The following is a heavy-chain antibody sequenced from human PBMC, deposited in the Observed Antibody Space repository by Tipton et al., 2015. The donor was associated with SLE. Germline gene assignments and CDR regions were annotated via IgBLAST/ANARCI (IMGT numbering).Heavy chain of an antibody. CDR3: TRDRWNYVAY. CDR1: GFTFSSYA. V-gene: IGHV3-49*04. Sequence: SLRLSCAASGFTFSSYAMTWVRQVPGKGLEWVGFIRSKAYGGTTEYAASVKGRFTISRDDSKSIAYLQMNSLKTEDTAVYYCTRDRWNYVAYWGQGTLVSVSS. J-gene: IGHJ4*02. CDR2: IRSKAYGGTT. D-gene: IGHD1-1*01.